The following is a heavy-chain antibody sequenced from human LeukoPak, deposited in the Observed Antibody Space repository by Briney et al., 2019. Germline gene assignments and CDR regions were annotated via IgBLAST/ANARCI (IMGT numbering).Heavy chain of an antibody. D-gene: IGHD3-10*01. CDR3: ARGDVLLWFGELYPGGY. CDR2: INAGNGNT. Sequence: ASVKVSCKASGYTFTSYAMHWVRQAPGQRLEWMGWINAGNGNTKYSQKFQGRVTITRDTSASTAYMELSSLRSEDTAVYYCARGDVLLWFGELYPGGYWGQGTLVTVSS. J-gene: IGHJ4*02. CDR1: GYTFTSYA. V-gene: IGHV1-3*01.